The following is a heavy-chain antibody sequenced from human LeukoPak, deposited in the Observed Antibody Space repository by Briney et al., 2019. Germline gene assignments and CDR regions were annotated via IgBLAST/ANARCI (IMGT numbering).Heavy chain of an antibody. CDR1: GYTFTSYG. D-gene: IGHD3-22*01. Sequence: ASVKVSCKASGYTFTSYGISWVRQAPGQGLEWMGWISAYNGNTNYAQKLQGRVTMTTDTPTSTAYMELRSLRSDDTAVYYCARDGPAGPDYYDSSGYYYGYYFDYWGQGTLVTVSS. CDR3: ARDGPAGPDYYDSSGYYYGYYFDY. CDR2: ISAYNGNT. J-gene: IGHJ4*02. V-gene: IGHV1-18*01.